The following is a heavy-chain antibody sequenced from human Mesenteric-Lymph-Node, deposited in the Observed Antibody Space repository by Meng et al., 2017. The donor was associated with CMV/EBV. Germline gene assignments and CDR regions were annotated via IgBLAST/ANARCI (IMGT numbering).Heavy chain of an antibody. J-gene: IGHJ4*02. CDR3: ARHSSRITMIESDY. Sequence: KASGYSFTSYWISWVRQMSGKGLEWMGRIDPSDSYTNYSPSFQGHVTISSDTSISTAFLQWSSLKASDTAMYYCARHSSRITMIESDYWGQGTLVTVSS. CDR2: IDPSDSYT. V-gene: IGHV5-10-1*01. D-gene: IGHD3-22*01. CDR1: GYSFTSYW.